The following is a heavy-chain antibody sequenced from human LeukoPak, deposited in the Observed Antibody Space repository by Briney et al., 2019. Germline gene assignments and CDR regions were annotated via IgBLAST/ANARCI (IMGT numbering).Heavy chain of an antibody. CDR1: GGSISSYY. CDR2: IYYSGST. J-gene: IGHJ4*02. D-gene: IGHD4-17*01. CDR3: ARVDTATVTTSSYFDY. V-gene: IGHV4-59*01. Sequence: PSETLSLTCTVSGGSISSYYWSWIRQPPGKGLEWIGYIYYSGSTNYNPSLKSRVTISVDTSKNQFSLKLSSVTAADTAVYYCARVDTATVTTSSYFDYWGQGTLVTVSS.